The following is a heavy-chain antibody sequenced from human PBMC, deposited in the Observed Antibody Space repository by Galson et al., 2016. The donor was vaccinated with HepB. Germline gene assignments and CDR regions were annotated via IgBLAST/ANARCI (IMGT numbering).Heavy chain of an antibody. CDR3: LRGLHGNVADY. CDR2: ITGSGDRV. CDR1: GFTFSSYT. Sequence: SLRLSCAASGFTFSSYTMIWVRQAPGQGLEWVSSITGSGDRVSHADSVNGRFTISRDNAKNSLFLQMHSLRAEDTVFYYCLRGLHGNVADYWGQGTLVTVSS. J-gene: IGHJ4*02. D-gene: IGHD1-1*01. V-gene: IGHV3-21*01.